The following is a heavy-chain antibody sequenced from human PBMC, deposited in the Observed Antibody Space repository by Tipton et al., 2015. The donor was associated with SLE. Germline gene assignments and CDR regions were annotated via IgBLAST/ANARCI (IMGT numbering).Heavy chain of an antibody. D-gene: IGHD2-8*02. V-gene: IGHV4-61*09. CDR2: IYTSGST. CDR3: ARGAGGGEY. Sequence: TLSLTCTVSGGSISSGSYYWSWIRQPAGKGLEWIGHIYTSGSTNYNPSLKSRVTISVDTSKNQFSLKLSSVTAADTAVYYCARGAGGGEYGGQGTLVPVSS. J-gene: IGHJ4*02. CDR1: GGSISSGSYY.